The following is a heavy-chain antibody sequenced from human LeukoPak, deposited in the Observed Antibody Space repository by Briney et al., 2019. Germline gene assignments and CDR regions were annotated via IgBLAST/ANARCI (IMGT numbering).Heavy chain of an antibody. CDR1: GFTFDDYA. J-gene: IGHJ3*02. Sequence: GRSLRLSCAASGFTFDDYAMHWVRQAPGKGLEWVSGISWNSGSIGYADSVKGRFTISRDNAKNSLYLQMNSLRAEDMALYYCAKGRRTDGTYYDFWSGYYPDAFDIWGQGTMVTVSS. V-gene: IGHV3-9*03. CDR2: ISWNSGSI. CDR3: AKGRRTDGTYYDFWSGYYPDAFDI. D-gene: IGHD3-3*01.